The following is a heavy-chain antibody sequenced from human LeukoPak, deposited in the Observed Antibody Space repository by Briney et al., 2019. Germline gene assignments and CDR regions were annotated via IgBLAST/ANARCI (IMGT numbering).Heavy chain of an antibody. J-gene: IGHJ4*02. CDR3: AGVGFYYFDY. Sequence: GGSLRLSYSTSGFSFSTYAMGWVRQAPGKGLEWVSTITGGGGTTYYADSVKGRFTISRDNAKSTLYLQMSSLRAEDTAVYYCAGVGFYYFDYWGQGTLVTVSS. V-gene: IGHV3-23*01. CDR1: GFSFSTYA. CDR2: ITGGGGTT. D-gene: IGHD3-3*02.